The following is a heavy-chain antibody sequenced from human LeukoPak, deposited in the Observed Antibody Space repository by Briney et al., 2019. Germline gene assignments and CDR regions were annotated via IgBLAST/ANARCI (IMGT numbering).Heavy chain of an antibody. CDR3: AKESGEYCTNGVCLDYYYYYMDV. D-gene: IGHD2-8*01. CDR1: GFTFSSYA. V-gene: IGHV3-23*01. Sequence: GGSLRLSCAASGFTFSSYAMSWVRQAPGKGLEWVSAISGSGGSTYYADSVKGRFTISRDNSKNTLYLQMNSLRAEDTAVYYCAKESGEYCTNGVCLDYYYYYMDVWGKGTTVTVSS. J-gene: IGHJ6*03. CDR2: ISGSGGST.